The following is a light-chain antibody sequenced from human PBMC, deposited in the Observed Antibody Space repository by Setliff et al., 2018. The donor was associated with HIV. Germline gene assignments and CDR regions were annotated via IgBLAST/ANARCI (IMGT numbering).Light chain of an antibody. CDR2: DVN. V-gene: IGLV2-8*01. J-gene: IGLJ1*01. Sequence: QSVLAQPPSASGSPGQSITISCTGTSSDVGGYEYVSWYQQYPGKVPKRMIYDVNKRPSGVPDRFSGSKSGNTASLTVSGLQVEDEGDYYCISYAGSNKYVFGTGTKVTVL. CDR3: ISYAGSNKYV. CDR1: SSDVGGYEY.